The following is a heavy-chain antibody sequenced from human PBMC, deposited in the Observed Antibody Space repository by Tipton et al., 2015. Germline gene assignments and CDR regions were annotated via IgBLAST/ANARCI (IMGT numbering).Heavy chain of an antibody. J-gene: IGHJ4*01. CDR3: ARDRVGVAGVDFDY. D-gene: IGHD6-19*01. V-gene: IGHV1-18*01. CDR2: ISAYNGNT. Sequence: QLVQSGAEVKKPGASVKVSCKASGYTFTSFGISWARQAPGQGLEWMGWISAYNGNTNYGETLQGRVTMTTDTSTSTAYMELRSLRSDDTAIYYCARDRVGVAGVDFDYWGQGTLVSVSS. CDR1: GYTFTSFG.